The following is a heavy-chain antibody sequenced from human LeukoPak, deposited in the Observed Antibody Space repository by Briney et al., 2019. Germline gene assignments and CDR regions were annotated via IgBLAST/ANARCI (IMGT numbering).Heavy chain of an antibody. V-gene: IGHV4-59*01. CDR1: GGSISGYH. CDR3: ARGPDDFDY. J-gene: IGHJ4*02. Sequence: SETLSLTYTVSGGSISGYHWSWFRQPPGKGLEWIGYIYYSGTTRYNPSLKSRVIISVDTSKNQFSLNLNSVTAADTAVYYCARGPDDFDYWGQGTLVTVSS. CDR2: IYYSGTT. D-gene: IGHD5-24*01.